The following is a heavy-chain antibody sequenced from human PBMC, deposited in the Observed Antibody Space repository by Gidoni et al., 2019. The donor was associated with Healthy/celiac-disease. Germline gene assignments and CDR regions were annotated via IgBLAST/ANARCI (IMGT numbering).Heavy chain of an antibody. D-gene: IGHD6-19*01. V-gene: IGHV1-18*01. J-gene: IGHJ4*02. CDR1: GYTFPSSG. CDR2: ISAYNGNT. Sequence: QVQLVQSGAEVKKPGASVKVSCKASGYTFPSSGISWVRQAPGQGLEWMGWISAYNGNTNYAQKIQGRVTMTTDTSTSTAYMELRSLRSDDTAVYYCERENGDDYSSGWYFFDYWGQGTLVTVSS. CDR3: ERENGDDYSSGWYFFDY.